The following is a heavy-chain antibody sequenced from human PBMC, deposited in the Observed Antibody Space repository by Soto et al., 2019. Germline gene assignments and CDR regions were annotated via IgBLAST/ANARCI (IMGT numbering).Heavy chain of an antibody. CDR2: IPHDGTNK. J-gene: IGHJ6*02. CDR1: GFTFSSYS. V-gene: IGHV3-30*18. D-gene: IGHD2-2*01. Sequence: QVQLVESGGGVVQPGRSLRLSCAASGFTFSSYSMHWVRQAPGKGLEWVAVIPHDGTNKYYGDSVKGRFTISRDDSKNTLYLQMNSLRAEDTAVYYCAKNKFCSSTSCHYYGMDVWGQGTTVTVSS. CDR3: AKNKFCSSTSCHYYGMDV.